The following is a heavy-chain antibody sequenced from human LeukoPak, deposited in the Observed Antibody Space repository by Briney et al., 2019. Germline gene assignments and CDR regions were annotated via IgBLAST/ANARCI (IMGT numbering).Heavy chain of an antibody. Sequence: SETLSLTCTVSGDSNSSGDYYWNWIRQPAGKRLEWIGRIPTSGTPNYNPSFRGRLTISIDTSKNQFSLNLRSVTAAETGIYYCARGPYWGQGTLVTVSS. J-gene: IGHJ4*02. CDR3: ARGPY. V-gene: IGHV4-61*02. CDR2: IPTSGTP. CDR1: GDSNSSGDYY.